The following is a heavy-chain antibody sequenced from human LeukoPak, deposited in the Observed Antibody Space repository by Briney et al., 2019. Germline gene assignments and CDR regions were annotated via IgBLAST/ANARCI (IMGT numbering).Heavy chain of an antibody. J-gene: IGHJ4*02. CDR2: INWDGTNT. V-gene: IGHV3-20*04. CDR3: VKDLSSNWLSFDY. Sequence: GGSLRLSCAASGGTFCDYGMSWVRQPPGKGLEWVAGINWDGTNTHYADSVRGRFTIARDNAENSLFLQMKSLRDADTAFYYCVKDLSSNWLSFDYWGRGTLVTVSS. D-gene: IGHD1-1*01. CDR1: GGTFCDYG.